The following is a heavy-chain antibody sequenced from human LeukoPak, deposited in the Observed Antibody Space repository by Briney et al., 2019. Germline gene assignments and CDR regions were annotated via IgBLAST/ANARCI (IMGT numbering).Heavy chain of an antibody. D-gene: IGHD6-13*01. CDR1: GGTFSSYA. J-gene: IGHJ6*02. V-gene: IGHV1-69*13. CDR3: ARCGIAAAGIGYYYYGMDV. Sequence: ASVKVSCKASGGTFSSYAISWVRQAPGQGLEWMGGIIPIFGTANYAQKFQGRVTITADESTSTAYMELGSLRSEDTAVYYCARCGIAAAGIGYYYYGMDVWGQGTTVTVSS. CDR2: IIPIFGTA.